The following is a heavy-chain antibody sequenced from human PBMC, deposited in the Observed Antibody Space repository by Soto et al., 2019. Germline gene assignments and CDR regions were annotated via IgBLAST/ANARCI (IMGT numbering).Heavy chain of an antibody. V-gene: IGHV3-53*01. CDR3: ARAREPEYSSSIFFDY. J-gene: IGHJ4*01. CDR1: GLTVSRTQ. D-gene: IGHD6-6*01. Sequence: PGGSLRLSCAVSGLTVSRTQMSWVRQAPGKGLQWVSVFYSAGSKYYANAVKGRFTISRDISENKIFLELNGLTVDDTAVYYCARAREPEYSSSIFFDYWGRGTVVTVSS. CDR2: FYSAGSK.